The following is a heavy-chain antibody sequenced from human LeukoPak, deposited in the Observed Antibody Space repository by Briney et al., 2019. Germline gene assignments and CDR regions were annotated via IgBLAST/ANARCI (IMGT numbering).Heavy chain of an antibody. CDR2: IYYTGST. CDR3: ARLVCDACYPAGNWFDP. CDR1: GGSVSAVSHY. J-gene: IGHJ5*02. V-gene: IGHV4-39*01. Sequence: KPSETLSLTCTVSGGSVSAVSHYWVWIRQSPGKGPEWIGNIYYTGSTHYNPSLKSRVFMSVDTSKTQFSLEVPSVTAAATALYFCARLVCDACYPAGNWFDPWGQGTLVTVSS. D-gene: IGHD2-21*02.